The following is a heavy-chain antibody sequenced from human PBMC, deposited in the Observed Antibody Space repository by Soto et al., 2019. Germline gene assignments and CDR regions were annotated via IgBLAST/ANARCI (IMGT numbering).Heavy chain of an antibody. Sequence: EVQLLESGGGLVQPGGSLRLSCAASGFTFSSYAMSWVRQAPGKGLEWVSAISGSGGTTYYADSVKGRFIISRDNSKNTLYLQMNSLRAEDSAIYYCAKRFAYSSGLDGFDIWGQGTMVTVSS. D-gene: IGHD6-19*01. CDR3: AKRFAYSSGLDGFDI. V-gene: IGHV3-23*01. CDR1: GFTFSSYA. J-gene: IGHJ3*02. CDR2: ISGSGGTT.